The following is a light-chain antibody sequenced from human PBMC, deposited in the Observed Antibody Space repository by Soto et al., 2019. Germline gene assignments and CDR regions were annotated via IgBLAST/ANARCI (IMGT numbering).Light chain of an antibody. Sequence: EIVLTQSPGTLSLSPGERATLSCRASSLNFTTNYLAWYQQRYGQAPRLLIFGASRRAAGIPDRFSGSASGTDFTLTISSLEPEDFAMYYCQQYGASSRAFGQGTKVEV. J-gene: IGKJ1*01. CDR2: GAS. CDR3: QQYGASSRA. V-gene: IGKV3-20*01. CDR1: LNFTTNY.